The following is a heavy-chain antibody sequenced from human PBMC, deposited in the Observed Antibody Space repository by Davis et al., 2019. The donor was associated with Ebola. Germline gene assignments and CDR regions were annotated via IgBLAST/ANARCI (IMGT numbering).Heavy chain of an antibody. V-gene: IGHV6-1*01. CDR1: GDSVSSNSAA. CDR2: TYYRSKWFN. CDR3: ARVFYDYDNYHYHGLDV. J-gene: IGHJ6*02. Sequence: HSQTLSLTCAISGDSVSSNSAAWNWIRQSPSRGLEWLGRTYYRSKWFNDYAVSVKSRITINPDTSKNQFSLQLNSVTPEDTAVYYCARVFYDYDNYHYHGLDVWGQGTTVTVSS. D-gene: IGHD5/OR15-5a*01.